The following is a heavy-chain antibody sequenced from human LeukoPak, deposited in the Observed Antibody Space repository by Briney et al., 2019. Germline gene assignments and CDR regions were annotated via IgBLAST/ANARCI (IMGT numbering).Heavy chain of an antibody. CDR2: INPSGGST. J-gene: IGHJ4*02. D-gene: IGHD4-17*01. CDR1: GYTFTSYY. CDR3: AREQSDYGVGY. Sequence: ASVKVSCKTSGYTFTSYYMHWVRQAPGQGLEWMGIINPSGGSTSYAQKFQGRVTMTRDMSTSTVYMELSSLRSEDTAVYYCAREQSDYGVGYWGQGTLATVSS. V-gene: IGHV1-46*01.